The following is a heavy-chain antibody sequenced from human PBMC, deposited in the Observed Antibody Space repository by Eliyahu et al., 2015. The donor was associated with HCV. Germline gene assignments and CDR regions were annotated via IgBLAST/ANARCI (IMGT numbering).Heavy chain of an antibody. V-gene: IGHV3-15*01. Sequence: SLRLSCAASGFTFSNAWMSWVRQAPGKGLEWVGRIKSKTDGGTTDYAAPVKGRFTISRDDSKNTLYLQMNSLKTEDTAVYYCTTPLRDQHYSSSWYRIDYWGQGTLVTVSS. D-gene: IGHD6-13*01. CDR3: TTPLRDQHYSSSWYRIDY. J-gene: IGHJ4*02. CDR1: GFTFSNAW. CDR2: IKSKTDGGTT.